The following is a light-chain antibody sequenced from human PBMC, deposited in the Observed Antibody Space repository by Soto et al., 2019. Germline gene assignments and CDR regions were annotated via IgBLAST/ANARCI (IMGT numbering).Light chain of an antibody. CDR2: XVS. V-gene: IGLV2-14*01. CDR3: KSYAGSNTYV. J-gene: IGLJ1*01. CDR1: SSDIGHYDY. Sequence: QSVLTQPASVSGSPGQSITISCTGTSSDIGHYDYVSLYQQHPGKAPKLMIYXVSNRPSGVSNRFSGSKSGNTASLTVSGLQAADEADYFCKSYAGSNTYVFGSGTKVTVL.